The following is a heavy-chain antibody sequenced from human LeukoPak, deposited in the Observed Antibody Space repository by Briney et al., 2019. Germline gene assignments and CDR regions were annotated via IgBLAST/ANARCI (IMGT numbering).Heavy chain of an antibody. Sequence: PGGSLRLSCAASGFTFSSYSMNWVRQAPGKGLEWVSSISSNSNIYYADSVKGRFTVSRDNAKNSLYLQMNSLRAEDTAVYYCAKDRSYYDSSGYIYYFDYWGQGTLVTVSS. J-gene: IGHJ4*02. CDR1: GFTFSSYS. V-gene: IGHV3-21*04. CDR3: AKDRSYYDSSGYIYYFDY. CDR2: ISSNSNI. D-gene: IGHD3-22*01.